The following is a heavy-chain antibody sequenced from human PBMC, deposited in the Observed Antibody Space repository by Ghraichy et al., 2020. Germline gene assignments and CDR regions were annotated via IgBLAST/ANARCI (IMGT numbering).Heavy chain of an antibody. V-gene: IGHV4-59*01. D-gene: IGHD3-22*01. CDR3: ARMIVVSASDIFDI. J-gene: IGHJ3*02. Sequence: SETLSLTCTVSGGSINNYYWSWIRQPPGQGLEWIAYIYYSGNTNYNPSLKSRVTISVDSSKTHFSLKLTSVSAADTAVYYCARMIVVSASDIFDIWGQGTLVTVSS. CDR1: GGSINNYY. CDR2: IYYSGNT.